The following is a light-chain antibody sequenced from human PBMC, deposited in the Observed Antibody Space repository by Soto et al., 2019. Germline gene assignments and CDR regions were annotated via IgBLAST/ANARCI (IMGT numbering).Light chain of an antibody. Sequence: DIQMTQSPSSVSASVGDTVSLTCRASEDIAYYLAWFQQKPGKAPQALIYADSTLERGVPTRFSGRGSGTEFNLTITSLQPEEFASYYCQHYKTYPLTFGGGTKVEV. CDR2: ADS. CDR3: QHYKTYPLT. CDR1: EDIAYY. J-gene: IGKJ4*01. V-gene: IGKV1-16*01.